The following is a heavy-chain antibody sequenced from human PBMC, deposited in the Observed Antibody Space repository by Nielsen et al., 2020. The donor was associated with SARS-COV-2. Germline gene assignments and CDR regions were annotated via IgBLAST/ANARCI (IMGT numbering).Heavy chain of an antibody. Sequence: SDTLSLTFAVPGCSISSGGYTGIWIRQPPGKGLEWIGYIYHSGRTYYNPSLKSRVTISVDRSKNQFSLKLSSVTAADTAVYYCASGGRITFGGAADAFDIWGQGTTVTVSS. V-gene: IGHV4-30-2*01. J-gene: IGHJ3*02. CDR1: GCSISSGGYT. CDR2: IYHSGRT. D-gene: IGHD3-16*01. CDR3: ASGGRITFGGAADAFDI.